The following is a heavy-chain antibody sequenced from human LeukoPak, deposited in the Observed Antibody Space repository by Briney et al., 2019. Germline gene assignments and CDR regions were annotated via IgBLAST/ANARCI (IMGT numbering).Heavy chain of an antibody. CDR1: GVSVSSGSYY. CDR3: AREFLGTTTPLFDY. V-gene: IGHV4-61*01. D-gene: IGHD1-7*01. J-gene: IGHJ4*02. Sequence: PSETLSLTCTVSGVSVSSGSYYWSWIRQPPGKGLEWIGNIYYSGSTNYNPSLKSRVTISADTSKNQFSLKLTSVTAADTAVYYCAREFLGTTTPLFDYWGQGTLVTVSS. CDR2: IYYSGST.